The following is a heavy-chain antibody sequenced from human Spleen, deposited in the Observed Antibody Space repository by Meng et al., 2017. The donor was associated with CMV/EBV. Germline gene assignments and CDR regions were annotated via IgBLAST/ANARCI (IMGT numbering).Heavy chain of an antibody. CDR3: ARWGYSGYDLEYY. D-gene: IGHD5-12*01. J-gene: IGHJ4*02. Sequence: QLQVEDSGPGLVRSSETLYLTWTGSGGSISSSGYYWGGVRQPPGKGLEWIGSIDVNGNTYHNPSLKSRLTISRDTSKNQFSLKLSSVTAADTAVYYCARWGYSGYDLEYYWGQGTLVTVSS. CDR2: IDVNGNT. V-gene: IGHV4-39*07. CDR1: GGSISSSGYY.